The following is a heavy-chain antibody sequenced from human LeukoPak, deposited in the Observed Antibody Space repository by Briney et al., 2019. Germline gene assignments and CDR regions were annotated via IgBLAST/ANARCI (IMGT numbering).Heavy chain of an antibody. CDR1: GGTFSSYA. J-gene: IGHJ4*02. D-gene: IGHD3-16*01. CDR3: AKASWVSSTDAVR. Sequence: ASVKVSCKASGGTFSSYAISWVRQAPGQGLEWMGRIIPILGIANYAQKFQGRVTITADKSTSTAYMELSSLRSEDTAIYYRAKASWVSSTDAVRWGQGTLVTVSS. V-gene: IGHV1-69*04. CDR2: IIPILGIA.